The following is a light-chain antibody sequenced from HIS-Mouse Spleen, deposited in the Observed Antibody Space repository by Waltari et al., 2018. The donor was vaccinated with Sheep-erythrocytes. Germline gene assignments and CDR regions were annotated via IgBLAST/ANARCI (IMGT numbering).Light chain of an antibody. V-gene: IGLV2-23*01. Sequence: QSDLTQPASVSGSPGQSITISCTGTSSDDGSYNLVSCYQQHPGKAPKLMIYEGSKRPSGVSNRFSGSKTGNTASLTISGLQAEDEADYYCCSYAGSSTPWVFGGGTKLTVL. CDR1: SSDDGSYNL. CDR3: CSYAGSSTPWV. CDR2: EGS. J-gene: IGLJ3*02.